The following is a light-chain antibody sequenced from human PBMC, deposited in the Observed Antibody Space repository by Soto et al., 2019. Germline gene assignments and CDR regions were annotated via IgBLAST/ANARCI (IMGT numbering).Light chain of an antibody. CDR3: SSYTVTTTV. V-gene: IGLV2-14*03. J-gene: IGLJ1*01. CDR1: SSDVGDYIY. Sequence: QSALTQPASVSGSPGQSVTISCTGISSDVGDYIYVSWYQHHPGRAPRLMIYDVNNRPSGVSNRFSGSKSGDTASLTISGLQADDEADYYCSSYTVTTTVFGTGTKLTVL. CDR2: DVN.